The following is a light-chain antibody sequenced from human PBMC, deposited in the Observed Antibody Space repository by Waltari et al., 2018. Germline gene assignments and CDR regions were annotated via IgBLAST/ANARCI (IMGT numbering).Light chain of an antibody. J-gene: IGKJ1*01. Sequence: DIQMTQSPSTLSASVGDRVTITCRASQSISSGLAWYHQKPGKAPKLLIYKASSLESGVPSRFSGSGSGTEFTLTISSLQPDDFATYYCQQYNSYSRAFGQGTKVEIK. V-gene: IGKV1-5*03. CDR3: QQYNSYSRA. CDR1: QSISSG. CDR2: KAS.